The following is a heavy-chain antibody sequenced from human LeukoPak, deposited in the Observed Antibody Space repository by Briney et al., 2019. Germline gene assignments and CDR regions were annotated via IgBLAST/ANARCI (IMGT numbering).Heavy chain of an antibody. CDR3: ANSRFGYSSSWDAFDI. V-gene: IGHV3-21*01. Sequence: GGSLRLSCAASGFTFSSYSMNRVRQAPGKGLEWVSSISSSSSYIYYADSVKGRFTISRDNAKNSLYLQMNSLRAEDTAVYYCANSRFGYSSSWDAFDIWGQGTMVTVSS. CDR2: ISSSSSYI. CDR1: GFTFSSYS. D-gene: IGHD6-13*01. J-gene: IGHJ3*02.